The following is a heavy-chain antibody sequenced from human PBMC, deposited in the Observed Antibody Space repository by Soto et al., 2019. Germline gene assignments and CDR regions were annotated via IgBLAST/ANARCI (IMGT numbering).Heavy chain of an antibody. CDR2: ISGSGGST. Sequence: GGSLRLSCAASGFTFSSYAMSWVRQAPGKGLEWVSAISGSGGSTYYADSVKGRFTISRDNSKNTLYLQMNSLRAEDTAVYYCAKDLVGATSPNYYYGMDVWGQGTTVTVSS. D-gene: IGHD1-26*01. V-gene: IGHV3-23*01. CDR1: GFTFSSYA. J-gene: IGHJ6*02. CDR3: AKDLVGATSPNYYYGMDV.